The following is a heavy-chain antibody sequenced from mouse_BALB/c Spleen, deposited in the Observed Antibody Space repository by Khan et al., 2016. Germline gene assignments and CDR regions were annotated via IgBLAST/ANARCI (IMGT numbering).Heavy chain of an antibody. D-gene: IGHD4-1*01. CDR3: ASLSNSRLMDF. Sequence: EVELVESGGDLVKPGGSLKLSCAASGFTFSSYGMSWVRQTPDKRLEWVATISTDGLYTYYPDSVRGRFTISRDNAKNTLYLQMSGLKSEDTAIYYCASLSNSRLMDFWGQGTSVTVSS. CDR2: ISTDGLYT. V-gene: IGHV5-6*01. J-gene: IGHJ4*01. CDR1: GFTFSSYG.